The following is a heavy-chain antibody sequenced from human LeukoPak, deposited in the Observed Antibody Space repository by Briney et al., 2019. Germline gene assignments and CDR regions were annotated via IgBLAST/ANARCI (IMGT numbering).Heavy chain of an antibody. D-gene: IGHD7-27*01. CDR3: AKAPMSWALYYFDY. J-gene: IGHJ4*02. Sequence: GGSLRLSCAASGFTFSSYAMNWVRQAPGKGLEWVSAISGSGGTTYYADSVEGRFTISRDNSKNTLYLQMNSLRAEDTAVYYCAKAPMSWALYYFDYWGQGTLVTVSS. CDR1: GFTFSSYA. V-gene: IGHV3-23*01. CDR2: ISGSGGTT.